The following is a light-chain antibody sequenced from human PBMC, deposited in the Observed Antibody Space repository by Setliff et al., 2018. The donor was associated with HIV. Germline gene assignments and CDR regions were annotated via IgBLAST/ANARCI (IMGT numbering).Light chain of an antibody. CDR1: SSDVGRYNL. J-gene: IGLJ1*01. CDR3: CSNTGSNTYV. CDR2: QAT. V-gene: IGLV2-23*01. Sequence: QSALTQPASVSGSPEQSITISCTGTSSDVGRYNLVSWYQQHPGKAPKLMIYQATKRPSGVSNRFSGSKSGNTASLTISGLQAEDEADYYCCSNTGSNTYVFGTGTKVTVL.